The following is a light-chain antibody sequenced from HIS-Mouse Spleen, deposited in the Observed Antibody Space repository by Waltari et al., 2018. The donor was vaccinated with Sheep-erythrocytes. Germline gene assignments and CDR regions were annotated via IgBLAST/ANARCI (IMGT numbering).Light chain of an antibody. Sequence: SYELTQPPSVSVSPGQTASITCSGDKLGDKYACWYQQKPGQSPVLVIYQDSKRPSGSPERCSGSNSGNTATLTIRGTQAMDEADYYCQAWDSSTVVFGGGTKLTVL. CDR2: QDS. CDR1: KLGDKY. CDR3: QAWDSSTVV. V-gene: IGLV3-1*01. J-gene: IGLJ2*01.